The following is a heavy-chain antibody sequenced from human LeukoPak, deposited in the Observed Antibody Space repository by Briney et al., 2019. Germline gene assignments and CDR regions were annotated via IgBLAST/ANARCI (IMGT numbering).Heavy chain of an antibody. V-gene: IGHV3-64*01. Sequence: GGSLGLSCAASGFTFSRYAMHWVRQAPGQGLEYVSAISNNGGITIYANSVKGRFTISRDNSKNTLYLQMGSLRAEDKAVYYCARRNTSGWYDYWGQGTLVTVSS. CDR2: ISNNGGIT. CDR3: ARRNTSGWYDY. J-gene: IGHJ4*02. CDR1: GFTFSRYA. D-gene: IGHD6-19*01.